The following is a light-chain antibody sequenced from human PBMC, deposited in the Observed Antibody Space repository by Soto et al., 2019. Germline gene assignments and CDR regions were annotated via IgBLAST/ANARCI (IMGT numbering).Light chain of an antibody. J-gene: IGKJ5*01. CDR2: AAS. CDR3: QQSYSTPIT. Sequence: DIQMTQSPSSRSASVGYRVTITCRASQSISSYLNWYQQKPGKAPKLLIYAASSLQSGVPSRFSGSGSGTDFTLTISSLQPEDFATYYCQQSYSTPITFGQGTRLEIK. V-gene: IGKV1-39*01. CDR1: QSISSY.